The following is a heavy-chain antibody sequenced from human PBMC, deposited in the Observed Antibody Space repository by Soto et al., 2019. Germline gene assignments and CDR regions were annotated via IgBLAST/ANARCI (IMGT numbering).Heavy chain of an antibody. CDR3: ARGYCSGGSCYHYYYYYYMDV. V-gene: IGHV6-1*01. D-gene: IGHD2-15*01. Sequence: SQTLSLTCAISGDSVSSNSAAWNWIRQSPSRGLEWLGRTYYRSKWYNDYAVSVKSRITINPDTSKNQFSLQLNSVTPEYTAVYYCARGYCSGGSCYHYYYYYYMDVWGKGTTVTVSS. J-gene: IGHJ6*03. CDR1: GDSVSSNSAA. CDR2: TYYRSKWYN.